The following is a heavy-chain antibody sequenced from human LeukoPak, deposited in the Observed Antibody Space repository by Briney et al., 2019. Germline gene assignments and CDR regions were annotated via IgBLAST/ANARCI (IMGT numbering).Heavy chain of an antibody. V-gene: IGHV3-48*01. CDR3: ARVGSNHWLDY. J-gene: IGHJ4*02. CDR1: GFTLSSYS. CDR2: ISGGSSTI. D-gene: IGHD1-14*01. Sequence: GGSLRLSCAASGFTLSSYSMNWVRQAPGKGLEWVSYISGGSSTIYNADSVKGRFTISRDNAKNLLCLLMDTLRAEDTAVYYCARVGSNHWLDYWGQGTLVTVSS.